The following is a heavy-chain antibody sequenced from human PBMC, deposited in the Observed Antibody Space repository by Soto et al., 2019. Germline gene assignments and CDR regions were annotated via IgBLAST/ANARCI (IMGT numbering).Heavy chain of an antibody. D-gene: IGHD1-20*01. V-gene: IGHV4-31*03. J-gene: IGHJ4*02. CDR2: THYRGSS. Sequence: SETLSLTCTVSGGSISSGGYYWSWIRQHPRKGLEWIGYTHYRGSSYYNPSLKSRVTISVDTSKNQFSLKLSTVTAADTAVYYCATGGGIKRYFDYCGQGSLVAVSS. CDR1: GGSISSGGYY. CDR3: ATGGGIKRYFDY.